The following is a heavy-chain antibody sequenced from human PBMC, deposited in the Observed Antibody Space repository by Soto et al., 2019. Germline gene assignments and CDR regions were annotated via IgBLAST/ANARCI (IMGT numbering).Heavy chain of an antibody. J-gene: IGHJ4*02. D-gene: IGHD4-4*01. CDR1: RDTFISYD. CDR3: ARSPSWETTVTPYYFDY. V-gene: IGHV1-8*01. CDR2: MNPKSANT. Sequence: QVQLVQSGAEVKKPGASVKVSCKASRDTFISYDINWERQAAGQGLEWMGWMNPKSANTGYGQKFQGRVTMTRNTSISTAYMELSSLRSEDTAVYYCARSPSWETTVTPYYFDYWGQGTLVTVSS.